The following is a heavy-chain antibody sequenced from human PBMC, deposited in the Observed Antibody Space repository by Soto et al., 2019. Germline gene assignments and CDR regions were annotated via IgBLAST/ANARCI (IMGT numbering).Heavy chain of an antibody. D-gene: IGHD3-3*01. J-gene: IGHJ4*02. CDR1: GFTFSSYG. V-gene: IGHV3-48*01. CDR2: ISSSSNTI. Sequence: GGSLRLCCAASGFTFSSYGMHWVRQAPGKGLEWLSYISSSSNTIYYADSVKGRFTISRDNAKNSLYLQMNSLRAEDTAVYYCARDNGYNFWSGYFLFNFWGQGTLVTVSS. CDR3: ARDNGYNFWSGYFLFNF.